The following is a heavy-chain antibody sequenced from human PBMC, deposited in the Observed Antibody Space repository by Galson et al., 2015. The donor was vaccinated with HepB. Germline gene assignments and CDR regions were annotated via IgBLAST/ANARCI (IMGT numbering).Heavy chain of an antibody. Sequence: SLRLSCAASGFTFGDYAMSWVRQAPGKGLEWVGFIRSKAYGGTTEYAASVKGRFTISRDDSKSIAYLQMNSLKTEDTAVYYCTRGLPVEMATNPYYFDYWGQGTLVTVSS. CDR2: IRSKAYGGTT. V-gene: IGHV3-49*04. CDR3: TRGLPVEMATNPYYFDY. J-gene: IGHJ4*02. D-gene: IGHD5-24*01. CDR1: GFTFGDYA.